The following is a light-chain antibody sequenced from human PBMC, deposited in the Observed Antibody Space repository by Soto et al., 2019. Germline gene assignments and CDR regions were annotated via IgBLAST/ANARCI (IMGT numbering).Light chain of an antibody. CDR3: SSYTSSSTVI. V-gene: IGLV2-14*03. CDR2: DDR. CDR1: SSDVGGYNF. J-gene: IGLJ2*01. Sequence: QSALTQPASVSGSPGQSITISCTGTSSDVGGYNFVSWYQQHPGKAPKFIIYDDRNRPSGVSNRFSGSRSGNTASLTISGRQAEDEADYYCSSYTSSSTVIFGGGTKLTVL.